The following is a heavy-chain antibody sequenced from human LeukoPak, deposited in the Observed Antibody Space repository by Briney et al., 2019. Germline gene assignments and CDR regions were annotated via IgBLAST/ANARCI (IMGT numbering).Heavy chain of an antibody. D-gene: IGHD3-22*01. Sequence: SVKVSCKASGGTFSSYAISWVRQAPGQGLEWMGRIIPIFGTANYAQKFQGRVTVTTDESTSTAYMELSSLRSEDTAVYYCARDPYYYDSSGYYRDWGQGTLVTVSS. CDR2: IIPIFGTA. V-gene: IGHV1-69*05. CDR3: ARDPYYYDSSGYYRD. CDR1: GGTFSSYA. J-gene: IGHJ4*02.